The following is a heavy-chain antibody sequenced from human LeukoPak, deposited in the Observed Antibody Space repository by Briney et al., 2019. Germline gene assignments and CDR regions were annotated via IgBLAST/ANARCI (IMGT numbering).Heavy chain of an antibody. J-gene: IGHJ4*02. V-gene: IGHV5-51*01. Sequence: GESLKISCKGSGYSFTSYWIAWVRQMPGKGLEWMGIIYPSDSETTYSPSFQGQVTMSADKSINTAYLQWTSLKASDTAMYYCARRQGCSSTSCPPDYWGQGTLVTVSP. CDR1: GYSFTSYW. CDR2: IYPSDSET. CDR3: ARRQGCSSTSCPPDY. D-gene: IGHD2-2*01.